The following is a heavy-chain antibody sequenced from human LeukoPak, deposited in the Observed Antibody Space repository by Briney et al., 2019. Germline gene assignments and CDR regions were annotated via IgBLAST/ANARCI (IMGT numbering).Heavy chain of an antibody. CDR1: GGTFSSYA. CDR3: ARDREADYDFWSGSWYFDL. Sequence: ASVKVSCKASGGTFSSYAISWVRQAPGQGLEWMGGIIPIFGTANYAQKFQGRVTITADESTSTAYMELSSLRSEDTAVYYCARDREADYDFWSGSWYFDLWGRGTLVTASS. J-gene: IGHJ2*01. D-gene: IGHD3-3*01. V-gene: IGHV1-69*13. CDR2: IIPIFGTA.